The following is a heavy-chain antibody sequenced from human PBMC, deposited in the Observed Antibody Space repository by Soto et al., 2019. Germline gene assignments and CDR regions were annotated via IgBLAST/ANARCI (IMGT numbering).Heavy chain of an antibody. J-gene: IGHJ6*03. V-gene: IGHV3-7*01. Sequence: EVQLVESGGGLVQPGGSLRLSCAASGFTFSSYWMSWVRQAPGKGLEWVANIKQDGSEKYYVDSVKGRFTISRDNAKNSLYLQMNSLRAEDTAVYYCARCTGDYYYYYYYMDVWGKGTTVTVSS. CDR3: ARCTGDYYYYYYYMDV. CDR1: GFTFSSYW. CDR2: IKQDGSEK. D-gene: IGHD2-8*02.